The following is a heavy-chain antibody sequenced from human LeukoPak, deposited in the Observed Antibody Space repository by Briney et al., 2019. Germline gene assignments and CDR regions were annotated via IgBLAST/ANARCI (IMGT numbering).Heavy chain of an antibody. CDR2: IYYSGST. Sequence: SETLSLTCTVSGGSISSGDYYWSWIRQPPGKGLEWIGYIYYSGSTYYNPSLKSRVTISVDTSKNQFSLKLSSVTAADTAVYYCARAKLWLRPPLTNNWFDPWGQGTLVTVSS. V-gene: IGHV4-30-4*01. J-gene: IGHJ5*02. CDR3: ARAKLWLRPPLTNNWFDP. CDR1: GGSISSGDYY. D-gene: IGHD5-18*01.